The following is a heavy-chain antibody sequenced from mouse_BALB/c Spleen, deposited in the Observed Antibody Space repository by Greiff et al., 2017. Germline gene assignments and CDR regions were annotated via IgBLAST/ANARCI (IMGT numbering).Heavy chain of an antibody. CDR2: IDPENGDT. CDR3: NAFTTARAMDY. CDR1: GFNIKDYY. D-gene: IGHD1-2*01. J-gene: IGHJ4*01. V-gene: IGHV14-4*02. Sequence: EVQLQESGAELVRSGASVKLSCTASGFNIKDYYMHWVKQRPEQGLEWIGWIDPENGDTEYAPKFQGKATMTADTSSNTAYLQLSSLTSEDTAVYYCNAFTTARAMDYWGQGTSVTVSS.